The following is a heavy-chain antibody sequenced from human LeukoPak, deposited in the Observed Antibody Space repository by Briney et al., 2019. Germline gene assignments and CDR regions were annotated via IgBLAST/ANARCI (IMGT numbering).Heavy chain of an antibody. Sequence: GGSLRLSCAASGFTFSSYSMNWVRQAPGKGLEWVSYISSGSSSIYYADSVKGRFTISRDNSKNTLYLQLNRVRVEDTAVYYCASGESPQDYWGQGTLVTVPS. CDR3: ASGESPQDY. V-gene: IGHV3-48*04. CDR1: GFTFSSYS. J-gene: IGHJ4*02. CDR2: ISSGSSSI. D-gene: IGHD3-3*01.